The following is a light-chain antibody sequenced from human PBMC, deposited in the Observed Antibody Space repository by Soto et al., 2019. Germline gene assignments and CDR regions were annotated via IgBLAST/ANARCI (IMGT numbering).Light chain of an antibody. CDR2: FAS. V-gene: IGKV3-15*01. J-gene: IGKJ4*01. CDR3: QQYNEWPLT. Sequence: ERVMTQSPATLSVSPGEKATLSCRASQTVSNNLAWYQQKPGQAPRLLIYFASTRATGIPARFSGSGSGTEFTLTISTLQSEDFAVYYCQQYNEWPLTFGGGTKVETK. CDR1: QTVSNN.